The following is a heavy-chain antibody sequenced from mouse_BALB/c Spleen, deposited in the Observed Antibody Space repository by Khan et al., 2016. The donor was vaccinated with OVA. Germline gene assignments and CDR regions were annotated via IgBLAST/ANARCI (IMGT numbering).Heavy chain of an antibody. D-gene: IGHD2-14*01. J-gene: IGHJ3*01. Sequence: VQLKQSGPDLVKPGASVKISCKASGYSFTVYYMSWVKQSHGKSPEWIGRVNPNNGDSNYNQKFKGKAILTVDKSSSTAYMELRSLISEYSAFYYCARGYDFFAYWGQGTLVTVSA. CDR1: GYSFTVYY. V-gene: IGHV1-26*01. CDR3: ARGYDFFAY. CDR2: VNPNNGDS.